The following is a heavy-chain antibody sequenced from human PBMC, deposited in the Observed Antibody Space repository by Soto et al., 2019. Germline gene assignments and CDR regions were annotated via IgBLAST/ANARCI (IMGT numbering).Heavy chain of an antibody. J-gene: IGHJ4*02. CDR2: IYYSGST. V-gene: IGHV4-30-4*01. D-gene: IGHD2-15*01. CDR3: AASLEGCSGGSCYSTFDY. CDR1: GGSISSGDYY. Sequence: SETLSLTCTVSGGSISSGDYYWSWIRQPPGKGLEWIGYIYYSGSTYYNPSLKSRVTISVDTSKNQFSLKLSSVTAADTAVYYCAASLEGCSGGSCYSTFDYWGQGTLVTVSS.